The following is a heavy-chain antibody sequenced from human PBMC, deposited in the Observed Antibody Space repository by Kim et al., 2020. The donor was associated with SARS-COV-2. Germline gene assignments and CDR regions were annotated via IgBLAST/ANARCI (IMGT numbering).Heavy chain of an antibody. CDR1: GFTFSSYG. J-gene: IGHJ6*02. CDR2: IWYDGSNK. Sequence: GGSLRLSCAASGFTFSSYGMHWVRQAPGKGLEWVAVIWYDGSNKYYADSVKGRFTISRDNSKNTLYLQMNSLRAEDTAVYYCAIGRGELPADYYYGMDVWGQGTTVTVSS. D-gene: IGHD1-26*01. CDR3: AIGRGELPADYYYGMDV. V-gene: IGHV3-33*01.